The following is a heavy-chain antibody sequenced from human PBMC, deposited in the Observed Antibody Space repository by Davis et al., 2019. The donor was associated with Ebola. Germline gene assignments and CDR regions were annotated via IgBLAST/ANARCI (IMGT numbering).Heavy chain of an antibody. Sequence: GESLKISCAASGFTFSNAWMSWVRQAPGKGLEWVGRIKSKTDGGTTDYAAPVKGRFTISRGDSKNTLYLQMNSLKTEDTAVYYCTTEGTHCSGGSCYSCYFDYWGQGTLVTVSS. J-gene: IGHJ4*02. CDR3: TTEGTHCSGGSCYSCYFDY. CDR2: IKSKTDGGTT. D-gene: IGHD2-15*01. V-gene: IGHV3-15*01. CDR1: GFTFSNAW.